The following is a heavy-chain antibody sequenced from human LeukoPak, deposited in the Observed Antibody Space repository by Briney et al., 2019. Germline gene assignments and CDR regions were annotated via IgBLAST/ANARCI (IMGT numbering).Heavy chain of an antibody. Sequence: GGSLRLSCAASGFTFNSYWFHWVRQAPGKGLVWVSRINSDGSDTIYADSAKGRFTITKDNAKSTVYLQMNSLKAEDTAVYYCARGGYHHGFDIWGQGTMVTVSS. CDR2: INSDGSDT. J-gene: IGHJ3*02. CDR1: GFTFNSYW. CDR3: ARGGYHHGFDI. V-gene: IGHV3-74*01. D-gene: IGHD2-15*01.